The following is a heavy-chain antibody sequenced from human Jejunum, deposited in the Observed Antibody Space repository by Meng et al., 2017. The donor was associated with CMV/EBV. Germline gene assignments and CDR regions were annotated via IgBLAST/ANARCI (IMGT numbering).Heavy chain of an antibody. Sequence: FTDYGVSWERPAPGQGLEWMGWTSAYNGNTDYAQKFLDRVTMTTDTTTNTAYMELRSLRSDDTAVYYCARVGSTGWFRAYYFDSWGQGTLVTVSS. J-gene: IGHJ4*02. D-gene: IGHD6-19*01. CDR1: FTDYG. CDR3: ARVGSTGWFRAYYFDS. CDR2: TSAYNGNT. V-gene: IGHV1-18*01.